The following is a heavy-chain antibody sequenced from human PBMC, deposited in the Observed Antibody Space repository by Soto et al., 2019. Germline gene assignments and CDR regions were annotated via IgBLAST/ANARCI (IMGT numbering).Heavy chain of an antibody. CDR1: GFTFSSYA. CDR2: ISGSGGST. V-gene: IGHV3-23*01. Sequence: EVQLLESGGGLVQPGGSLRLSCAASGFTFSSYAMNWVRQAPGKGLEWVSAISGSGGSTYYADSVKGRFTISRDNSKNTLYLQMNRLRAEDTAVYYCASTDIVGATTPFDSWGQGTLVTVSS. J-gene: IGHJ4*02. CDR3: ASTDIVGATTPFDS. D-gene: IGHD1-26*01.